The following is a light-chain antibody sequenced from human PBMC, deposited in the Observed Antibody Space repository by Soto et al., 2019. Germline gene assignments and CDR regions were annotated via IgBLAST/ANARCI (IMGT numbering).Light chain of an antibody. V-gene: IGKV1-5*03. CDR3: QQSYSSPRT. CDR1: QSINSW. J-gene: IGKJ1*01. CDR2: KAS. Sequence: DIQVTQTPSTLSTSVGDRVTITCRASQSINSWLAWYQQKPGKAPNLLIYKASTLESGVPSRFSGSGSGTEFTLTISSVQPDDFATYYCQQSYSSPRTFGQGTKVDIK.